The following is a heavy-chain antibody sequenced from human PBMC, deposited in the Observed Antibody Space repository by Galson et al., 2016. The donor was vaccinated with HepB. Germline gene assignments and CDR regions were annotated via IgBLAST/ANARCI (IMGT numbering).Heavy chain of an antibody. Sequence: SLRLSCAASGFTFSSFAMSWVRRVLGKGLEWVSAISGRGDRIRYAESVKGRFIISRDNSKNTLDVEMKSLRVEDTAVCYCAKEGWFGELLYGHFDFWGHGTLVTVSS. D-gene: IGHD3-10*01. CDR1: GFTFSSFA. J-gene: IGHJ4*01. V-gene: IGHV3-23*01. CDR2: ISGRGDRI. CDR3: AKEGWFGELLYGHFDF.